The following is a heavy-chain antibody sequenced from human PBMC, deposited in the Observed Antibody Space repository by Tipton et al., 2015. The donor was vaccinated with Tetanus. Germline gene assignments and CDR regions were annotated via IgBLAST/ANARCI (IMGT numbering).Heavy chain of an antibody. V-gene: IGHV4-39*01. CDR1: GVSMRSSTYF. CDR2: IYFEGST. D-gene: IGHD3-10*01. Sequence: TLSLTCAVSGVSMRSSTYFWGWIRQPPGRGLEWIASIYFEGSTYYSPSLKSRVTIAVDRSQNVFSLNLTSVTAADTAVYYCARHLYGYWFDPWGQGALVTVSS. CDR3: ARHLYGYWFDP. J-gene: IGHJ5*02.